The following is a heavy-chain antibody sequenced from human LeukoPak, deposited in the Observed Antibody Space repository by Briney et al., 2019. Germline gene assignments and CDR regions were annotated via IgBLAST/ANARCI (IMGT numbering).Heavy chain of an antibody. CDR3: SKALGGYHIDY. D-gene: IGHD3-16*01. CDR2: ISGGGGNT. J-gene: IGHJ4*02. V-gene: IGHV3-23*01. Sequence: PGGSLRLSCAASGFTFSSYGMSWVRQAPGKGLEWVSSISGGGGNTYYADSVKGRFTISRDNSKNTLFLHMNSLRAEDTAVYYCSKALGGYHIDYWGQGTLVTVSS. CDR1: GFTFSSYG.